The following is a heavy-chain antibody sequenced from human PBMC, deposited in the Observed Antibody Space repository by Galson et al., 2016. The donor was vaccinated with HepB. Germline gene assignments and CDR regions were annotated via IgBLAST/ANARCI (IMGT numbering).Heavy chain of an antibody. D-gene: IGHD6-13*01. CDR2: IYSGGNT. CDR3: ARDPPASSAGTWA. V-gene: IGHV3-66*02. CDR1: GLDVNRHL. Sequence: SLRLSCAVSGLDVNRHLMSWVRQAPGKRLEWLSVIYSGGNTNYADSVKGRFTISRDKNTVYLQMNSLRSEDTAVYYCARDPPASSAGTWAWGQGTLVTVSS. J-gene: IGHJ1*01.